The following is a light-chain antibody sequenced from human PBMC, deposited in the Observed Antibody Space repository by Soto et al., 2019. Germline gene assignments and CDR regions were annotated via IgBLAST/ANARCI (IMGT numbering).Light chain of an antibody. CDR3: QHYNSYSEA. Sequence: DIQMTQSPSTLSASVGDRVTISYRASQTISSWLAWYQQKTGKAPKLLIYKASTLKSGVPSRFSGSGSGTEFTLTISSLQPDDFATYYCQHYNSYSEAFGQGTKADI. V-gene: IGKV1-5*03. CDR1: QTISSW. J-gene: IGKJ1*01. CDR2: KAS.